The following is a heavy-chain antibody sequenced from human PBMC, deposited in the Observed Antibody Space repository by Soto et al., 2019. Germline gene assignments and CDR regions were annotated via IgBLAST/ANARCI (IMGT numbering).Heavy chain of an antibody. CDR3: AKDSISDWETFNFDP. J-gene: IGHJ5*02. Sequence: GGSLRLSCAASGFTFSSYAMSWVRQAPGKGLEWVSAISGSGGGTYYADSVKGRFIISRDNSKNTVYLQMNSLRAEDTAFYYCAKDSISDWETFNFDPWGQGTLVTVSS. V-gene: IGHV3-23*01. CDR2: ISGSGGGT. CDR1: GFTFSSYA. D-gene: IGHD1-26*01.